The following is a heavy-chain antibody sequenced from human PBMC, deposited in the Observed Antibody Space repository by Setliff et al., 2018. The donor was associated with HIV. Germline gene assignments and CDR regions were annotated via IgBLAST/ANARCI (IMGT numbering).Heavy chain of an antibody. CDR2: IIPIIGIT. D-gene: IGHD3-16*01. J-gene: IGHJ5*02. Sequence: VKVSCKASGGTFSSYAISWVRQAPGQGLEWMGGIIPIIGITNQAQKFQGRVTITADKSTNTAYMELSSLRSEDTAVYYCAKDRGRGNWLDPWGQGTLVTVS. CDR1: GGTFSSYA. V-gene: IGHV1-69*10. CDR3: AKDRGRGNWLDP.